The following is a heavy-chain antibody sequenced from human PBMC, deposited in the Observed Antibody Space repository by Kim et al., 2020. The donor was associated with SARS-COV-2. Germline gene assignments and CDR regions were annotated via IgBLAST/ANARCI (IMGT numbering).Heavy chain of an antibody. Sequence: GGSLRLSCAASGFTFSNYAIHWVCQAPGKGLEWVAVIWHDESKKYYVDSVKGRFTISRDNSNNTLYLQMNSLRAEDTAVYYCAREGGNTGYYSIDSWGQGTLVTVSS. J-gene: IGHJ5*01. V-gene: IGHV3-33*01. CDR2: IWHDESKK. D-gene: IGHD3-22*01. CDR1: GFTFSNYA. CDR3: AREGGNTGYYSIDS.